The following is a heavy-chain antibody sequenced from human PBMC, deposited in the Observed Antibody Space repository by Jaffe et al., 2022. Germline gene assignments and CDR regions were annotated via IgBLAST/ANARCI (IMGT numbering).Heavy chain of an antibody. D-gene: IGHD3-10*01. CDR1: GFTFDDYG. CDR3: ARIPDHTPGQGTYYFDY. J-gene: IGHJ4*02. Sequence: EVQLVESGGGVVRPGGSLRLSCAASGFTFDDYGMSWVRQAPGKGLEWVSGINWNGGSTGYADSVKGRFTISRDNAKNSLYLQMNSLRAEDTALYHCARIPDHTPGQGTYYFDYWGQGTLVTVSS. V-gene: IGHV3-20*01. CDR2: INWNGGST.